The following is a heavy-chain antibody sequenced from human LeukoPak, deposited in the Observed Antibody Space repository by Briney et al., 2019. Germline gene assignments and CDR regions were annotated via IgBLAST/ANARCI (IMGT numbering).Heavy chain of an antibody. V-gene: IGHV3-66*01. CDR3: AREEPMSSSWYSTYDY. J-gene: IGHJ4*02. D-gene: IGHD6-13*01. CDR1: GFTVSSNY. Sequence: GGSLKLSCAASGFTVSSNYMSWVRQAPGKGLEWVSVIYSGGSTYYADSVKGRFTISRDNSKNTLYLQMNSLRAEDTAVYYCAREEPMSSSWYSTYDYWGQGTLVTASS. CDR2: IYSGGST.